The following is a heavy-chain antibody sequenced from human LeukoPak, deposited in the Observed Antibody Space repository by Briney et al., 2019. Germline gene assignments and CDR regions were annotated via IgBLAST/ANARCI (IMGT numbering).Heavy chain of an antibody. D-gene: IGHD1-26*01. J-gene: IGHJ4*02. V-gene: IGHV4-59*01. CDR3: ARENSGSYYGATI. CDR2: IYYSGST. Sequence: PSETLSLTCTVSGGSISRYYWSWIRQPPGKGLEWIGYIYYSGSTNYNPSLKSRVTISVDTSKNQFSLKLSSVTAADTAVYYCARENSGSYYGATIWAQGTLVTVSS. CDR1: GGSISRYY.